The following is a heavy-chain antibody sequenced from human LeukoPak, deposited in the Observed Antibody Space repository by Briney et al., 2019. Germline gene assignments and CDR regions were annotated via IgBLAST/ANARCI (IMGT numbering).Heavy chain of an antibody. CDR2: TYYRSKWYN. CDR3: ARPLGTRPYCSSTSCYLDYYYYMGA. D-gene: IGHD2-2*01. Sequence: SQTLSLTCAISGDSVSSNSAAWNCIRQSPSRGLEWLGRTYYRSKWYNDYAVSVKSRITINPDTSKNQFSLQLNSVTPEDTAVYYCARPLGTRPYCSSTSCYLDYYYYMGAWGKGTTVTVSS. V-gene: IGHV6-1*01. J-gene: IGHJ6*03. CDR1: GDSVSSNSAA.